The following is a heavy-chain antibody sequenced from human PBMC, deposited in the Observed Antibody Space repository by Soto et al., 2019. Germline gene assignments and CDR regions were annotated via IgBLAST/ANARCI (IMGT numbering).Heavy chain of an antibody. V-gene: IGHV4-30-2*01. CDR3: ARGYCSSTSCYQFDH. CDR1: GGSISSGGYS. CDR2: IYHSGST. Sequence: SETLSLTCAVSGGSISSGGYSWSWIRQPPGKGLEWIGYIYHSGSTYYNPSLKSRVTISVDRSKNQFSLNLTSVTAADTAIYYCARGYCSSTSCYQFDHWGPGALVTVSS. D-gene: IGHD2-2*01. J-gene: IGHJ4*02.